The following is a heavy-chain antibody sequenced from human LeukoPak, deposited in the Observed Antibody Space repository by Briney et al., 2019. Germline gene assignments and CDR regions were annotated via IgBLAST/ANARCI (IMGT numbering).Heavy chain of an antibody. D-gene: IGHD3-9*01. CDR3: AKGRPVLRYFDLDY. CDR1: GFTFSSYG. Sequence: PGRSLRLSCAASGFTFSSYGMHWVRQAPGKGLEWVAAISYDGSNKYYADSVKGRFTISRDNSKNTLYLQMNSLRAEDTAVYYCAKGRPVLRYFDLDYWGQGTLVTVSS. J-gene: IGHJ4*02. V-gene: IGHV3-30*18. CDR2: ISYDGSNK.